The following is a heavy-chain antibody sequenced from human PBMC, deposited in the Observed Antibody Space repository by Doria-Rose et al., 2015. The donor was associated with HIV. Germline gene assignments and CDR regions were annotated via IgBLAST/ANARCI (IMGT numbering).Heavy chain of an antibody. CDR1: GVSLSSPGMG. V-gene: IGHV2-26*01. D-gene: IGHD6-13*01. CDR3: ARIKSSRWYHKYYFDF. Sequence: SGPMLVKPTETLTLTCTVSGVSLSSPGMGVSWIRQPPGKALEWLANISSDDERSYKTSLKSRLTISRGTSKSQVVLTMTDMDPVDTATYYCARIKSSRWYHKYYFDFWGQGTLVIVSA. J-gene: IGHJ4*02. CDR2: ISSDDER.